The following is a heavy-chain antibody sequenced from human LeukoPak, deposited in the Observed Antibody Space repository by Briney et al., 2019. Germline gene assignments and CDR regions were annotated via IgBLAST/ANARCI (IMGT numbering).Heavy chain of an antibody. CDR1: GFTFSSYS. Sequence: PGGSLRLSCAASGFTFSSYSMNWFRQAPGKGLEWVSYISSSSSTIYYADTVKGRFTISRDNAKNSLYLQMNSLRAEDTAVYYCARDLGTAIHDYWGQGTLVTVSS. CDR3: ARDLGTAIHDY. D-gene: IGHD2-2*02. V-gene: IGHV3-48*04. J-gene: IGHJ4*02. CDR2: ISSSSSTI.